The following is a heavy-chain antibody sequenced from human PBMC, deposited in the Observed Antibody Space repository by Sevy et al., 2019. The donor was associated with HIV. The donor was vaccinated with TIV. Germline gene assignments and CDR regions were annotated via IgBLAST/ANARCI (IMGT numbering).Heavy chain of an antibody. D-gene: IGHD3-22*01. CDR3: ARSAGYYDSSGSDAFDI. CDR2: IKQDGSEK. J-gene: IGHJ3*02. Sequence: GGSLRLSCAASGFTFSSYWMSWVRQAPGKGLEWVANIKQDGSEKYYVDSVKGRLTFSGDNAKNSLYLQMNGLRAEVTAVYYCARSAGYYDSSGSDAFDIWGQGTMVTVSS. CDR1: GFTFSSYW. V-gene: IGHV3-7*01.